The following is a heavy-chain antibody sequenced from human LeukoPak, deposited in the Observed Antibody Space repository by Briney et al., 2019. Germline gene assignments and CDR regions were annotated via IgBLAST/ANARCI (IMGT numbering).Heavy chain of an antibody. J-gene: IGHJ4*02. CDR3: ARDSYSYGSRSLDY. Sequence: PSETLSLTCTVSGGSISSGGYYWSWIRQHPGKGLEWIGYIYYSGSTYYNPSLKSRVTISVDTSRNQVSLKLSSVTAADTAVYYCARDSYSYGSRSLDYWGQGTLVTVSS. D-gene: IGHD5-18*01. CDR2: IYYSGST. CDR1: GGSISSGGYY. V-gene: IGHV4-31*03.